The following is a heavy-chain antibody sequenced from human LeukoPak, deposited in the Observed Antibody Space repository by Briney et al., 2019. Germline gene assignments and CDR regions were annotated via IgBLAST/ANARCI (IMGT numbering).Heavy chain of an antibody. D-gene: IGHD2-15*01. Sequence: PSETLSLTCAVYGGSFSGYYWSWLRQPPGKGLEWLGEINHSGSTNYNPSLKSRVTISVDTSKNQFSLKLSSVTAADTAVYYCARGLGYCSGGSCYYNWFDPWGQGTLVTVSS. CDR2: INHSGST. J-gene: IGHJ5*02. CDR1: GGSFSGYY. CDR3: ARGLGYCSGGSCYYNWFDP. V-gene: IGHV4-34*01.